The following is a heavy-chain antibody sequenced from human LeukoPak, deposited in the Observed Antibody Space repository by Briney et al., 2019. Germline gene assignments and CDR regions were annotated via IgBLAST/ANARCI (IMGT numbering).Heavy chain of an antibody. J-gene: IGHJ4*02. D-gene: IGHD6-13*01. Sequence: PSETLSLTCTVSGGSISSSSYYWGWIRQPPGKGLEWIGSIYYSGSTYYNPSLKSRVTISVDTSKNQFSLKLSSVTAADTAVYYCARGGIAAAGFDSWGQGTLVTVSS. CDR3: ARGGIAAAGFDS. CDR1: GGSISSSSYY. V-gene: IGHV4-39*07. CDR2: IYYSGST.